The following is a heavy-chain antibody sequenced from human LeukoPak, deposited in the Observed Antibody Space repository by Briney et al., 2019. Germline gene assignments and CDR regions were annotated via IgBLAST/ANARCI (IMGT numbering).Heavy chain of an antibody. J-gene: IGHJ6*02. V-gene: IGHV4-39*07. Sequence: PSETLSLTCTVSGGSISSSSYYWGWIRQPPGKGLEWIGSIYYSGSTYYNPSLKSRVTISVDTSRNQFSLKLSSVTAADTAVYYCARGDTAMVHPLYGMDVWGQGTTVTVSS. D-gene: IGHD5-18*01. CDR1: GGSISSSSYY. CDR2: IYYSGST. CDR3: ARGDTAMVHPLYGMDV.